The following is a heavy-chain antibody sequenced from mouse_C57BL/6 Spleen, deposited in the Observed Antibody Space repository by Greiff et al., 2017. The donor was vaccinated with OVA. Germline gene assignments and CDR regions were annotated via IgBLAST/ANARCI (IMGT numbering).Heavy chain of an antibody. CDR1: GYTFTSYW. CDR2: IDPSDSYT. J-gene: IGHJ3*01. D-gene: IGHD2-4*01. V-gene: IGHV1-50*01. CDR3: ARSYYDYDGPAWFAY. Sequence: QVQLQQPGAELVKPGASVKLSCKASGYTFTSYWMQWVKQRPGQGLEWIGEIDPSDSYTNYNQKFKGKATLTVDTSSSTAYMQLSSLTSEDSAVYYCARSYYDYDGPAWFAYWGQETLVTVSA.